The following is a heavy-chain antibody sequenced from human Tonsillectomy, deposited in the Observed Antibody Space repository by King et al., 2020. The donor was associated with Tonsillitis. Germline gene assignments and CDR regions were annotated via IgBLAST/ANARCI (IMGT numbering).Heavy chain of an antibody. J-gene: IGHJ4*02. Sequence: QLVQSGAEVKKPGSSGKVSCKASGGTFNTDVISWLRQAPGQGLEWMGEIIPNFGTANYAQKFQGRVTITADKSTSTAYMELSSLSSDDTAVYYCARRNGYNSRAFDYWGQGTLVTVSS. CDR3: ARRNGYNSRAFDY. D-gene: IGHD5-24*01. CDR2: IIPNFGTA. V-gene: IGHV1-69*06. CDR1: GGTFNTDV.